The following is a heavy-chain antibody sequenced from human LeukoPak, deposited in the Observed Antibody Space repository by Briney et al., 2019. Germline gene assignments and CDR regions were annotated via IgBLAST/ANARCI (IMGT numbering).Heavy chain of an antibody. D-gene: IGHD2-15*01. CDR1: GGSISSGDYY. J-gene: IGHJ4*02. Sequence: SETLSLTCTVSGGSISSGDYYWSWIRQPPGKGLEWIGYIYYSGSTYYNPSLKSRVTISVDTSKNQFSLKLSSVTAADTAVYYCARDGGLGYCSGGSCYEGDYFDYWGQGTLVTVSS. CDR2: IYYSGST. CDR3: ARDGGLGYCSGGSCYEGDYFDY. V-gene: IGHV4-30-4*01.